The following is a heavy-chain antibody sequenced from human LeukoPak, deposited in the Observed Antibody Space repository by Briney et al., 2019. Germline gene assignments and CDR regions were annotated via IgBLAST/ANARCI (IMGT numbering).Heavy chain of an antibody. Sequence: GASVKVSCKASGYTFTGYYIHWVRQAPGQGLEWMGWINPNSGATNYAQKFQGRVAMTRDTSINTAYMELRSLRSDDTAVFYCARAHLIAAPGYNWFDPWGQGTLVTVSS. CDR2: INPNSGAT. D-gene: IGHD6-13*01. CDR1: GYTFTGYY. J-gene: IGHJ5*02. V-gene: IGHV1-2*02. CDR3: ARAHLIAAPGYNWFDP.